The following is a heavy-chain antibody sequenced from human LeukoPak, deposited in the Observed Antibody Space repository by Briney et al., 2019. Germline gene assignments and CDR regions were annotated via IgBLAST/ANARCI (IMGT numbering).Heavy chain of an antibody. V-gene: IGHV3-21*01. CDR1: GFTFSSYS. Sequence: PGGSLSLSCAASGFTFSSYSMNWVRQAPGKGLEWVSSISSSSSYIYYADSVKGRFTISRDNAKNSLYLQMNSLRAEDTAVYYCARERVYYDSSGYTALGYGMDVWGQGTTVTVSS. D-gene: IGHD3-22*01. CDR3: ARERVYYDSSGYTALGYGMDV. J-gene: IGHJ6*02. CDR2: ISSSSSYI.